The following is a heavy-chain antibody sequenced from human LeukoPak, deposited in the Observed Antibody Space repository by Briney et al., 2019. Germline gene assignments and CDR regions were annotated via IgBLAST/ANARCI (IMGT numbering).Heavy chain of an antibody. CDR1: GGSMSGHY. Sequence: SETLSLTCTVSGGSMSGHYWTWIRLPPGKGLELIGQLFSTGATHYTPSLRSRVTMSIDTSKNQFSLDLRSVNTADTAVYYCARFSTRFDSGCSEASCYVHYWGQGTQVTVSS. CDR3: ARFSTRFDSGCSEASCYVHY. CDR2: LFSTGAT. D-gene: IGHD2-2*01. V-gene: IGHV4-59*11. J-gene: IGHJ4*02.